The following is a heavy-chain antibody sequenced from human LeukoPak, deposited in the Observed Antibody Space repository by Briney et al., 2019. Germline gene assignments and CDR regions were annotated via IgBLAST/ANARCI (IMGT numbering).Heavy chain of an antibody. V-gene: IGHV3-11*01. CDR3: ARAPMIVVVITDWFDP. Sequence: GGSLRLSCAASGFTFSDYCMSWIRQAPGKGLEWVSYISSSGSTIYYADSVKGRFTISRDNAKNSLYLQMNSLRAEDTAVYYCARAPMIVVVITDWFDPWGQGTLVTVSS. CDR2: ISSSGSTI. CDR1: GFTFSDYC. J-gene: IGHJ5*02. D-gene: IGHD3-22*01.